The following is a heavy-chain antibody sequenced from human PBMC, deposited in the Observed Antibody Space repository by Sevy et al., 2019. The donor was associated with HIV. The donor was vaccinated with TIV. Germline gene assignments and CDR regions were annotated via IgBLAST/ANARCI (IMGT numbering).Heavy chain of an antibody. CDR2: ISYDGSNK. Sequence: GGSLRLSCAGSGFTFRNYAMHWVRQAPGKGLEWVAVISYDGSNKYSADSVKGRFTISRDNSKNTLYLQMDSLRAEDTGVNYLGGDKNGLVWGGGDSIWGQGTMVTVSS. CDR3: GGDKNGLVWGGGDSI. J-gene: IGHJ3*02. V-gene: IGHV3-30-3*01. D-gene: IGHD3-16*01. CDR1: GFTFRNYA.